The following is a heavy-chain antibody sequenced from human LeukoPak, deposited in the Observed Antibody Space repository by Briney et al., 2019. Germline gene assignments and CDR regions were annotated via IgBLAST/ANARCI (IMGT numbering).Heavy chain of an antibody. CDR3: ARSDVDTAILGH. CDR1: GFTFSGYG. D-gene: IGHD5-18*01. Sequence: GGSLRLSCAASGFTFSGYGMHWVRQAPGKGLEWVAVISYDGSNKYYADSVKGRFTISRDNSKNTLYLQMNSLRAEDTAVYYCARSDVDTAILGHWGQGTLVTVSS. CDR2: ISYDGSNK. V-gene: IGHV3-30*12. J-gene: IGHJ5*02.